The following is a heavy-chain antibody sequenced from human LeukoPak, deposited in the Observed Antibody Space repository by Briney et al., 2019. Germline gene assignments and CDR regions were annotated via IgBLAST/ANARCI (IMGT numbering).Heavy chain of an antibody. CDR2: VSPAYGRT. D-gene: IGHD5-24*01. V-gene: IGHV3-23*01. J-gene: IGHJ4*02. CDR3: ARSPSDGYNYLDY. CDR1: GFSFNNYA. Sequence: GGSLRLSCSASGFSFNNYAMSWIRQAPGKGLTWVSLVSPAYGRTYYADSVKGRFTIPRDNSKNTLYLQMNSLRPEDTAVYYCARSPSDGYNYLDYWGQGTLVTVSS.